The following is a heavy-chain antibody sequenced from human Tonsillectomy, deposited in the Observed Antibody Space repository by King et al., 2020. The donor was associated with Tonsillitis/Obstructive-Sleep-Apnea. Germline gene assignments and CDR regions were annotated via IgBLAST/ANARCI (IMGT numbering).Heavy chain of an antibody. CDR2: IYSGGST. V-gene: IGHV3-66*01. Sequence: VQLVESGGGLVRPGGSLRLSCAASGFTVSGNYMSWVRQAPGKGLEWVSVIYSGGSTYYADFVKGRLTISRDSSNNKLYLQMNSLRAEDTAVYYYARVYSIPDYYYYMDVWGKGTTVTVSS. D-gene: IGHD1-26*01. CDR1: GFTVSGNY. J-gene: IGHJ6*03. CDR3: ARVYSIPDYYYYMDV.